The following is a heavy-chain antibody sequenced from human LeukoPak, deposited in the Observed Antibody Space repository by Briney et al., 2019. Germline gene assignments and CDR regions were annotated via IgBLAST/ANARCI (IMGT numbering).Heavy chain of an antibody. V-gene: IGHV3-30*18. Sequence: GGSLRLSCAASGFIFSSYGMHWVRQAPGKGLEWVAVISYDGDNKYYADSVKGRFTISRDNSKNTLYLQMNSLRAEDTAAYYCAKDRGGSGRNSIDYWGQGTLVTVSS. CDR2: ISYDGDNK. J-gene: IGHJ4*02. D-gene: IGHD6-19*01. CDR3: AKDRGGSGRNSIDY. CDR1: GFIFSSYG.